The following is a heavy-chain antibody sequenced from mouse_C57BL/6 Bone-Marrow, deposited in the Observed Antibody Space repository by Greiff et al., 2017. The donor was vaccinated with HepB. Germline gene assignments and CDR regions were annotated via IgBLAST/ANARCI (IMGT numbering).Heavy chain of an antibody. V-gene: IGHV5-17*01. Sequence: EVKLMESGGGLVKPGGSLKLSCAASGFTFSDYGMHWVRQAPEKGLEWVAYISSGSSTIYYADTVKGRFTISRDNAKNTLFLQMTSLRSEDTAMYYCARNDYDRGYYAMDYWGQGTSVTVSS. CDR3: ARNDYDRGYYAMDY. CDR1: GFTFSDYG. CDR2: ISSGSSTI. D-gene: IGHD2-4*01. J-gene: IGHJ4*01.